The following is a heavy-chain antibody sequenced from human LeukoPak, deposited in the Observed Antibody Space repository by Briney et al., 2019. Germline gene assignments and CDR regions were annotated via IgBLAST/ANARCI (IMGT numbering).Heavy chain of an antibody. V-gene: IGHV1-69*06. CDR1: GGTFSSYA. J-gene: IGHJ5*02. CDR3: ARVDYDDTSLIGFDP. D-gene: IGHD4-17*01. CDR2: IIPIFGTA. Sequence: EASVKVSCKASGGTFSSYAIGWVRQAPGQGLEWMGGIIPIFGTANYAQKFQGRVTITADKSTSTAYMELSSLRSEDTAVYYCARVDYDDTSLIGFDPWGQGTLVTVSS.